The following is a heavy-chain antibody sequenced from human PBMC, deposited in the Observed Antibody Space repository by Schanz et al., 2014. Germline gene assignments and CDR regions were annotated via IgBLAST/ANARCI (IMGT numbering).Heavy chain of an antibody. CDR3: ARANYRRKINFDY. D-gene: IGHD3-10*01. J-gene: IGHJ4*02. Sequence: EVQLVESGGGFVQPGGSLGLSCVVSGFTVSSDHMSWVRQAPGKGLEWVSTISASGGSTYYADSVKGRFTMSRDNSKNTLYLQMNSLRAEDTAVYYCARANYRRKINFDYWGRGTLVTVSS. V-gene: IGHV3-66*01. CDR1: GFTVSSDH. CDR2: ISASGGST.